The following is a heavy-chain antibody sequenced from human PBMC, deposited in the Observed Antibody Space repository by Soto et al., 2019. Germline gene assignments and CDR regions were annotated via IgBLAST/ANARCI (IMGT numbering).Heavy chain of an antibody. CDR1: GDSVSSNSAA. J-gene: IGHJ4*02. D-gene: IGHD1-1*01. Sequence: SPTLSLTCAISGDSVSSNSAAWNWIRQSPSRGLEWLGRTFYRSKWYNDYAVSVKSRITINPDTSKNQFFLQLNSVTPEDTAVYYCARDVGTAHPFEYWGQGTLVTVSS. V-gene: IGHV6-1*01. CDR3: ARDVGTAHPFEY. CDR2: TFYRSKWYN.